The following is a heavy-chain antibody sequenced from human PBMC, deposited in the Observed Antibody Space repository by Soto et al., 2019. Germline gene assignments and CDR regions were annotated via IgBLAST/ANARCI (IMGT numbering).Heavy chain of an antibody. Sequence: QPGGTLRLSCAASGFTFSSYWMSWVRHAPGKRLEWVANIKQDGSEKYYVASVKGRFTISRDNAKNSLYLQMNSLRAEDTAVYYCARDHDDFWSAYSQIQHNWFDPWGQGTLVTVSS. D-gene: IGHD3-3*01. CDR3: ARDHDDFWSAYSQIQHNWFDP. CDR1: GFTFSSYW. V-gene: IGHV3-7*01. CDR2: IKQDGSEK. J-gene: IGHJ5*02.